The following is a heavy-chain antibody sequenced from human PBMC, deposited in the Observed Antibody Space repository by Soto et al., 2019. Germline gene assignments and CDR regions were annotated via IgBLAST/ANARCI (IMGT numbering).Heavy chain of an antibody. J-gene: IGHJ4*02. CDR1: EDTFGRFV. D-gene: IGHD4-17*01. Sequence: QVQLVQSGAELKKPGSSVKVSCKTSEDTFGRFVITWVRQAPGQGLEWVGRIIPILGVPHYAQRFKDRVNISADKATSTIYMDLSSLKSDDTAIYYCARDRGTVTTPDFWGQGTLITVSS. CDR3: ARDRGTVTTPDF. CDR2: IIPILGVP. V-gene: IGHV1-69*04.